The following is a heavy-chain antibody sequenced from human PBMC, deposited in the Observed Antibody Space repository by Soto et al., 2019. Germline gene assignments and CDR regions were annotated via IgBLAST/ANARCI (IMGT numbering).Heavy chain of an antibody. D-gene: IGHD1-20*01. Sequence: GASVKVSCAASEFTFDKYYMTWVRQAPGKGPEWVANIKPDGSEQYYVDSVKGRFTISRDNANNSLYLQMNSLRAEDTAVYFCARGNWNYYYGFDVWGQGTTVTVSS. J-gene: IGHJ6*02. V-gene: IGHV3-7*01. CDR1: EFTFDKYY. CDR3: ARGNWNYYYGFDV. CDR2: IKPDGSEQ.